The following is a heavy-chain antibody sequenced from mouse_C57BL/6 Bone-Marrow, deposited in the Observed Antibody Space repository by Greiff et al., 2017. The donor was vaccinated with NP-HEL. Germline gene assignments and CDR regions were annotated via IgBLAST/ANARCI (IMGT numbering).Heavy chain of an antibody. V-gene: IGHV1-69*01. J-gene: IGHJ2*01. CDR3: ARRGTTAYYFDY. CDR2: IDPSDSYT. Sequence: VQLQQPGAELVMPGASVKLSCKASGYTFTSYWMHWVKQRPGQGLEWIGEIDPSDSYTNYNQKFKGKSTLTVDKSSSTAYMQLSSLTSEDSAVYYCARRGTTAYYFDYWGQGTTLTVSS. CDR1: GYTFTSYW. D-gene: IGHD1-2*01.